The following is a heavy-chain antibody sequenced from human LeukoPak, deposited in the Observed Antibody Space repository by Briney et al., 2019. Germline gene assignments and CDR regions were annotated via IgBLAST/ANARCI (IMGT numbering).Heavy chain of an antibody. D-gene: IGHD7-27*01. V-gene: IGHV4-59*02. CDR2: IHHSGNS. CDR3: TRGHWGLQS. J-gene: IGHJ5*02. CDR1: GASVSDYY. Sequence: TSETLSLTCTVSGASVSDYYWSWIRQSPGKGLEWISYIHHSGNSDYNPSLRSRVTTSLDTSKNQFSLNLISVTAADTAVYYCTRGHWGLQSWSQGTLVTVSS.